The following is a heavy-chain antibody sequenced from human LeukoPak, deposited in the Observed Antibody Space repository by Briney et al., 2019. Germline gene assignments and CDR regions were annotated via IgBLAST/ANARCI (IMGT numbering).Heavy chain of an antibody. V-gene: IGHV1-2*02. Sequence: GASVNVSCKASGYTFSDYYMHWVRQAPGQGLEWMGWINPKTGGTNYAQKFQGRATMTRDTSIRTAYMELSRLRSDDTAVYYCARGSTGLRGRTDCWGQGTLVTVSS. D-gene: IGHD4-17*01. J-gene: IGHJ4*02. CDR1: GYTFSDYY. CDR2: INPKTGGT. CDR3: ARGSTGLRGRTDC.